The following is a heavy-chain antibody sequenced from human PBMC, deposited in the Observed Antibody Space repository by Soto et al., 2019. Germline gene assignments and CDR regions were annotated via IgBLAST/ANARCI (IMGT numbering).Heavy chain of an antibody. CDR2: LSGSASSA. Sequence: GGSLRLSCVASGFTFSTYAMSWVRQAPGEGLEWVSTLSGSASSAYYADSVKGRFTISRDVSKDTLYLQMNSLRAEDRAVYYCAKGLFSTGGFFDYWGQGTLVTVSS. CDR3: AKGLFSTGGFFDY. V-gene: IGHV3-23*01. D-gene: IGHD6-25*01. J-gene: IGHJ4*02. CDR1: GFTFSTYA.